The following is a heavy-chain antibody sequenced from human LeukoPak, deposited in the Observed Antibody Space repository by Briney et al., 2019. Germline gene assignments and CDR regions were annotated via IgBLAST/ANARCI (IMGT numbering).Heavy chain of an antibody. CDR1: GGTFSSYA. CDR3: ARDQGGGSYYRDPQTYYFDY. Sequence: SVKVSCKASGGTFSSYAISWVRQAPGQGLEWMGRIIPIFGTANYAQKFQGRVTITADKSTSTAYMELSSLRSEDTAVYYCARDQGGGSYYRDPQTYYFDYWGQGTLVTVSP. CDR2: IIPIFGTA. D-gene: IGHD1-26*01. V-gene: IGHV1-69*06. J-gene: IGHJ4*02.